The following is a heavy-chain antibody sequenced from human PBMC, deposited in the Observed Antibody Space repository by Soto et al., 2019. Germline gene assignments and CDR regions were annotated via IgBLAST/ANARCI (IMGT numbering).Heavy chain of an antibody. D-gene: IGHD3-22*01. CDR1: GYSFTSYW. Sequence: PGESLKISCKGSGYSFTSYWIGWVRQMPGKGLEWMGIIYPGDSDTRYSPSFQGQVTISADKSISTAYLQWSSLKASDTAMYYCARGGGDSSGYYYEYYFDYWGQGTPVTVSS. J-gene: IGHJ4*02. CDR2: IYPGDSDT. CDR3: ARGGGDSSGYYYEYYFDY. V-gene: IGHV5-51*01.